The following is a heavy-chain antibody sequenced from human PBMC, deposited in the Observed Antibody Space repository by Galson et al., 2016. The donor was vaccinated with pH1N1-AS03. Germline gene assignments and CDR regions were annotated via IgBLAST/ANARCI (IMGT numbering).Heavy chain of an antibody. CDR2: IKQDGSEK. V-gene: IGHV3-7*01. CDR1: GFTFRNYA. D-gene: IGHD2-8*01. CDR3: FEINNG. Sequence: SLRLSCAASGFTFRNYAMSWVRQAPGKGLEWVANIKQDGSEKYYVDSVKGRFTISRGNARNSLYLQMNSLRAEDTAVYYCFEINNGGGQGTLVTVSS. J-gene: IGHJ4*02.